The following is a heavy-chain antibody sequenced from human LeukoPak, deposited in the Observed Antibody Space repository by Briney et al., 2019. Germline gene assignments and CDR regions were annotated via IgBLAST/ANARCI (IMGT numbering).Heavy chain of an antibody. J-gene: IGHJ5*02. CDR2: IYHNGGA. V-gene: IGHV4-30-2*06. D-gene: IGHD6-25*01. CDR1: GASISGSGWH. CDR3: ARGPVGGVALATAAGYFDP. Sequence: SETLSLTCTVSGASISGSGWHWSWLRQSRGKGLEWIGYIYHNGGAYYSPSLNSRVTISIDRFKNQFSLNLRSVSGADTAVYYCARGPVGGVALATAAGYFDPWGQGYLVTVSS.